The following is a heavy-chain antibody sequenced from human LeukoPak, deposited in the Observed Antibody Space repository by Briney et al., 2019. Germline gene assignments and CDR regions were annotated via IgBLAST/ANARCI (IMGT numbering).Heavy chain of an antibody. D-gene: IGHD5-12*01. Sequence: GGSLRLSCAASGFTFSSYAMTWVRQAPGKGLQWVSTIRATAGTTYYTDSVKGRFTISRDNSKNTVFLQMNSLRAEDTAVYYCAKEGYTSHYDYWGQGILVTVSS. CDR1: GFTFSSYA. CDR3: AKEGYTSHYDY. V-gene: IGHV3-23*01. CDR2: IRATAGTT. J-gene: IGHJ4*02.